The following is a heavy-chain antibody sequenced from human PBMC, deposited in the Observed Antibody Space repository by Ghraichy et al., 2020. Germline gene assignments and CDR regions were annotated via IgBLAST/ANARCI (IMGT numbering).Heavy chain of an antibody. V-gene: IGHV3-23*01. CDR1: GFIFSGYA. CDR3: AKGHQNWFDP. Sequence: GGSLRLSCAASGFIFSGYAMSWVRQAPGKGLEWVSGISGGGGSTYYADSVKGRFTISRDNSNNTLYLQMNSLRAEDTAVYYCAKGHQNWFDPWGQGTLVTVSS. J-gene: IGHJ5*02. CDR2: ISGGGGST.